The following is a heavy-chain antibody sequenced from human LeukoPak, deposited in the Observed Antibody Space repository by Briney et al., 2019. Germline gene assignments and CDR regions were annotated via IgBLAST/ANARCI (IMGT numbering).Heavy chain of an antibody. CDR3: TRHPGGLPYCGGDCGSSFDP. CDR1: GFTFGDYA. J-gene: IGHJ5*02. CDR2: IRSKAYGGTT. V-gene: IGHV3-49*03. Sequence: PGGSLRLSCTASGFTFGDYAMSWFRQAPGKGLEWVGFIRSKAYGGTTEYAASVKGRFTISRDDSKSIAYLQMNSLKTEDTAVYYCTRHPGGLPYCGGDCGSSFDPWGQGTLVTVSS. D-gene: IGHD2-21*02.